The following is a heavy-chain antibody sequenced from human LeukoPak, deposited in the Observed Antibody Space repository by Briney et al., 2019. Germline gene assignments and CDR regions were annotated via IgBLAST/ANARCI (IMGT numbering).Heavy chain of an antibody. CDR3: ARDFGYYDILTGYRDAFDI. D-gene: IGHD3-9*01. CDR2: IYYSGST. V-gene: IGHV4-31*03. CDR1: GGSISSGGYY. J-gene: IGHJ3*02. Sequence: PSETLSLTCTVSGGSISSGGYYWSWIRQHPGKGLEWIGYIYYSGSTCYNPSLKSRVTISVDTSKNQFSLKLSSVTAADTAVYYCARDFGYYDILTGYRDAFDIWGQGTMVTVSS.